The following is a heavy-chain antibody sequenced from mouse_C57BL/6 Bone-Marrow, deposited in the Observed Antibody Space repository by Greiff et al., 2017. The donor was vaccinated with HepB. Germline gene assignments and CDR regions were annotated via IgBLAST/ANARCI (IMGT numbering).Heavy chain of an antibody. J-gene: IGHJ3*01. CDR1: GYTFTCYG. CDR3: ARGYYGARFAY. D-gene: IGHD1-1*01. Sequence: VQRVESGAELARPGASVKLSCKASGYTFTCYGISWVKQRTGQGLEWIGEIYPRSGNTYYNEKFKGKATLTADKSSSTAYMELRSLTSEDSAVYFCARGYYGARFAYWGQGTLVTVSA. CDR2: IYPRSGNT. V-gene: IGHV1-81*01.